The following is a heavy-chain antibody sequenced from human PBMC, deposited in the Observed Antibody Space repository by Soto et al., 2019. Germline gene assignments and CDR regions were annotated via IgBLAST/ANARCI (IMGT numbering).Heavy chain of an antibody. CDR2: ISWNSGSI. D-gene: IGHD1-26*01. CDR1: GFTFDDYA. CDR3: AWRKGSLGELRPFDY. Sequence: GGSLRLSCAASGFTFDDYAMHWVRQAPGKGLEWVSGISWNSGSIGYADSVKGRFTISRDNAKNSLYLQMNRLRAEDTALYDCAWRKGSLGELRPFDYWGQGTLVTVSS. J-gene: IGHJ4*02. V-gene: IGHV3-9*01.